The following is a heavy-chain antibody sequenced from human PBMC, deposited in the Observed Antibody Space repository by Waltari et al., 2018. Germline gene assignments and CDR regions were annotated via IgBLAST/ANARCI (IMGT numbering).Heavy chain of an antibody. Sequence: QVQLVQSGAEVKKPGSSVKVSCKASGGTFSSSAISWVRQAHGQGLEWMGRIIPIFGTANYAQKFQGRVTITADKSTSTAYMELSSLRSEDTAVYYCASTEGSITGTVPVIWGQGTMVTVSS. J-gene: IGHJ3*02. CDR2: IIPIFGTA. CDR3: ASTEGSITGTVPVI. CDR1: GGTFSSSA. D-gene: IGHD1-7*01. V-gene: IGHV1-69*08.